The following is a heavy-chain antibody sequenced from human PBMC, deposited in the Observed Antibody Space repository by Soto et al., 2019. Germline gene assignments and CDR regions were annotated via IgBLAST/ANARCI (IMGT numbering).Heavy chain of an antibody. CDR2: IYYSGST. J-gene: IGHJ4*02. CDR1: GGSFTSSSYF. D-gene: IGHD1-1*01. CDR3: ARQTSNYGTFGS. Sequence: QLQLQESGPGLVKPSETLSLTCTVSGGSFTSSSYFWGWIRQPPGKGLEWIGSIYYSGSTYYNPSLKSRVIISVDTAKSQFSLKLSSVTAADTAVYYCARQTSNYGTFGSWGQGTLVIVSS. V-gene: IGHV4-39*01.